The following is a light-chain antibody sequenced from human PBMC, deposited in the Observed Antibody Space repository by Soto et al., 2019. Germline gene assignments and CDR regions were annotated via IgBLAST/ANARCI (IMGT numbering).Light chain of an antibody. CDR1: QSISSY. J-gene: IGKJ5*01. V-gene: IGKV1-39*01. CDR2: AAS. Sequence: DIQMTQSPSSLSASVGDRVTITCRASQSISSYLNWYQQKPGKAPKLLIYAASSLQSGVPSRFXGSGSGTDFTLTISSLQPADFATYYCQQSYSTHPITFGPGTRLEIK. CDR3: QQSYSTHPIT.